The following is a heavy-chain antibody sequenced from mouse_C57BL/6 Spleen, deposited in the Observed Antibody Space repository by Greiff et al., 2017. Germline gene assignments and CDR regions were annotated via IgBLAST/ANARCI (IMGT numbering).Heavy chain of an antibody. J-gene: IGHJ2*01. CDR3: ARYDYDADGYYFNY. CDR2: LHPKSGST. CDR1: GYIFTCSW. V-gene: IGHV1-64*01. D-gene: IGHD2-4*01. Sequence: VQLQQPGAELVKLGASAKLSCKAFGYIFTCSWMPWVKQRPGQGLEWIGMLHPKSGSTNYNEKFKSKATLTVDKSSSTAYMQLSSLTSEDSAVYYCARYDYDADGYYFNYWGQGTTLTVSS.